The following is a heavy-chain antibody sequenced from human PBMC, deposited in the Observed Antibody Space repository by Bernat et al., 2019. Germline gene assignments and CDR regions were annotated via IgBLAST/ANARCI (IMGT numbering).Heavy chain of an antibody. Sequence: QVQLVQSGAEVREPGASVKVSCKASGYTFTGYYIHWVRQAPGQGLESMGWINPNSGGTNFAQKFQGRVTMTRDTSISTAYMELSRLGSDDTAVYYCAMTSRSFNGPDYWGQGTLVTVSS. CDR2: INPNSGGT. CDR3: AMTSRSFNGPDY. D-gene: IGHD6-6*01. J-gene: IGHJ4*02. CDR1: GYTFTGYY. V-gene: IGHV1-2*02.